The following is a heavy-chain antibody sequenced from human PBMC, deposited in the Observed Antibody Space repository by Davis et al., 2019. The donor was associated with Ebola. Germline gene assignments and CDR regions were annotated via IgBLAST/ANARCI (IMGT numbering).Heavy chain of an antibody. Sequence: GESLKISCAASGFTFSSYWMSWVRQAPGKGLEWVSYISSSSSTIYYADSVKGRFTISRDNAKNSLYLQMNSLGAEDTAVYYCARDGESYYYGSGIDYWGQGTLVTVSS. CDR3: ARDGESYYYGSGIDY. J-gene: IGHJ4*02. CDR1: GFTFSSYW. V-gene: IGHV3-48*01. CDR2: ISSSSSTI. D-gene: IGHD3-10*01.